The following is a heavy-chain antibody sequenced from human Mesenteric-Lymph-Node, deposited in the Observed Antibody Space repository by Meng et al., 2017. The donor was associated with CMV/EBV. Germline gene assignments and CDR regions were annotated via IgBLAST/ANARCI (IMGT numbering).Heavy chain of an antibody. CDR1: GYTFTSYY. Sequence: KVSCKASGYTFTSYYMHWVRQASGTGLEWVGRIRSKDNTYATSYGASVKGRFTISRDDSKNTAYLQMNSLKTEDTAVYYCALVLVRGARFDYWGQGTLVTVSS. V-gene: IGHV3-73*01. CDR3: ALVLVRGARFDY. D-gene: IGHD3-10*01. CDR2: IRSKDNTYAT. J-gene: IGHJ4*02.